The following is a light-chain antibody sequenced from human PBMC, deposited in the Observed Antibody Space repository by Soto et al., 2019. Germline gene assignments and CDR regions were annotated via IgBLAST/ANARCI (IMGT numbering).Light chain of an antibody. CDR2: EVN. CDR1: SSDVGGYNF. Sequence: QSALTQPASVSGSPGQSITISCTGTSSDVGGYNFVSWYQQYPGKAPKVMIYEVNNRPSGVSNRFSGSKSGNTASLTISGLQAEDEADYYCSSFTRSSTYVFGGGTKLTVL. CDR3: SSFTRSSTYV. J-gene: IGLJ1*01. V-gene: IGLV2-14*01.